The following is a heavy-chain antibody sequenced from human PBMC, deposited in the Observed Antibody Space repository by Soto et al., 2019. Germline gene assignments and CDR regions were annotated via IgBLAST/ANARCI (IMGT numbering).Heavy chain of an antibody. J-gene: IGHJ6*02. CDR3: VRVPRITVFGVVRETYTLDV. V-gene: IGHV4-39*01. CDR1: GGSISSSNYY. CDR2: IYYSGTT. Sequence: SETLSLTCTVSGGSISSSNYYWCWIRHPPGKGLEWIGTIYYSGTTVYNPSLKSGVTISVDTSNNQFSLKLYSVTAADTAVYYCVRVPRITVFGVVRETYTLDVWGQGTTVT. D-gene: IGHD3-3*01.